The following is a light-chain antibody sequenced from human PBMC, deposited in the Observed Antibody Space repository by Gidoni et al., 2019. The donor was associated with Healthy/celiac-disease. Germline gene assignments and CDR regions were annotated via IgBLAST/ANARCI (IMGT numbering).Light chain of an antibody. J-gene: IGKJ2*04. V-gene: IGKV2-28*01. CDR2: LGS. CDR1: QSLLHSNGYNY. CDR3: MQAIQTLCS. Sequence: DIVMTQSPISLPVTPGEPASISCRSSQSLLHSNGYNYLDWYLQKPGQSPQLLIYLGSNRASGVPDRFSGSGSGTDFTLKISRVEAEDVGVYYCMQAIQTLCSFGQGTKLEIK.